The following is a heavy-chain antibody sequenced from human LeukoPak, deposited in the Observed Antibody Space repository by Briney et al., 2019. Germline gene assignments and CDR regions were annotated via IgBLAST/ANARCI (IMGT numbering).Heavy chain of an antibody. J-gene: IGHJ4*02. CDR1: GFTFSSYS. CDR3: ARDAEHGTYYYDSSGYPPDY. CDR2: ISSSSSYI. D-gene: IGHD3-22*01. V-gene: IGHV3-21*01. Sequence: GGSLRLSCAASGFTFSSYSMNWVRQAPGKGLEWVSSISSSSSYIYYADSVKGRFTISRDNAKNSLYLQMNSLRAEDTAVYYCARDAEHGTYYYDSSGYPPDYWGQGTLVTVSS.